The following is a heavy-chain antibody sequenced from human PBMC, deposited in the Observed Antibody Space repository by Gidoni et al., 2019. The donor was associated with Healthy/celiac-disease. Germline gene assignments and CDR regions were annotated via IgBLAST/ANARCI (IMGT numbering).Heavy chain of an antibody. Sequence: QVQLVQSGAEVKKPGSSVKVSCKTSGGTFSSYAISWVRQAPGQGLEWMGGIIPIFGPANYAQKFQGRVRITADESTSTAYMELSSLRSEDTAVYYCARPPVVAATPGGDWFDPWGQGTLVTVSS. CDR2: IIPIFGPA. CDR3: ARPPVVAATPGGDWFDP. V-gene: IGHV1-69*01. J-gene: IGHJ5*02. CDR1: GGTFSSYA. D-gene: IGHD2-15*01.